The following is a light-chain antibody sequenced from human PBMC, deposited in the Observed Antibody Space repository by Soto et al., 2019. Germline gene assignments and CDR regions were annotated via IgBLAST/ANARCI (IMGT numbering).Light chain of an antibody. CDR3: GTWYSSLSAEGV. CDR2: ENN. Sequence: QSVLTQPPSVSAAPGQKVTISCSGSSSNIGNNYVSWYQQLPGTAPKLLIYENNKRPSGITDRFSGSKSGTSATLGITGLKTGDEADYYCGTWYSSLSAEGVFGGGTKVTVL. J-gene: IGLJ2*01. CDR1: SSNIGNNY. V-gene: IGLV1-51*02.